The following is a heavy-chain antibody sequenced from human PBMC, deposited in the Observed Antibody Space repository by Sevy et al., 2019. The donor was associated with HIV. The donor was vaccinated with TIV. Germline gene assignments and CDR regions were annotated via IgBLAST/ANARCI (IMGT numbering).Heavy chain of an antibody. CDR1: GYSFSSYA. V-gene: IGHV3-23*01. Sequence: GGSLRLSCVVSGYSFSSYAISWVRQAPGKGLEWVSTINGRGGSTYYADSVKGRFTISRDNPKNTLFLQMINLRVDDTAIYYCARPSPRIGAGASAFYDNWGQGTLVTVSS. CDR3: ARPSPRIGAGASAFYDN. CDR2: INGRGGST. D-gene: IGHD2-15*01. J-gene: IGHJ4*02.